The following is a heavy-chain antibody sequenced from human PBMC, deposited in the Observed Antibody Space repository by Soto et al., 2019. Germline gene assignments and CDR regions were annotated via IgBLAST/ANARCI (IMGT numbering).Heavy chain of an antibody. Sequence: GASVKVSCKASGYTFTASGISWVRQAPGQGLEWMGWTSIYNGHTEYSPKFLGRVVMTTDTSADTAYLEQRSLRPDDAALYYCARWDDYGASDQYHFDHWDQGTLVTVSS. CDR3: ARWDDYGASDQYHFDH. J-gene: IGHJ4*02. CDR1: GYTFTASG. CDR2: TSIYNGHT. D-gene: IGHD4-17*01. V-gene: IGHV1-18*01.